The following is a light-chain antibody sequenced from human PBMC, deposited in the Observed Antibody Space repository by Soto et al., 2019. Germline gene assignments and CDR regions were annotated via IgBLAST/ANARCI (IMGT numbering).Light chain of an antibody. V-gene: IGKV3-20*01. CDR2: GAS. J-gene: IGKJ1*01. Sequence: EIVLTQSPGTLSLSPGERATLSCRASQSVSSSYLAWYQQKPGQAPTLLIYGASSRATGIPDRFSGRGSGTDFTLTISRLEPEDFAVYYCQQYGSYRTFGQGTKVDI. CDR1: QSVSSSY. CDR3: QQYGSYRT.